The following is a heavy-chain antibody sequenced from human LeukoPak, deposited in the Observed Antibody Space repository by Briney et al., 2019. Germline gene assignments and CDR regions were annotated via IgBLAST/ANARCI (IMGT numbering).Heavy chain of an antibody. Sequence: PGGSLRLSCAASGFTFSSYAMHWVRQAPGKGLEWVSAISGSGGSTYYADSVKGRFTISRDNSKNTLYLQMNSLRAEDTAVYYCAKLTRDYGGACHYWGQGTLVTVSS. CDR2: ISGSGGST. CDR3: AKLTRDYGGACHY. CDR1: GFTFSSYA. J-gene: IGHJ4*02. V-gene: IGHV3-23*01. D-gene: IGHD4-17*01.